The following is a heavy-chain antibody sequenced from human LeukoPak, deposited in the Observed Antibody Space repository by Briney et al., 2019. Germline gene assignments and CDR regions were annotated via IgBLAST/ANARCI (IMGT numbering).Heavy chain of an antibody. V-gene: IGHV3-30*03. J-gene: IGHJ4*02. CDR2: ISYDGSNK. Sequence: GGSLRLSCAASGFTFSNYWMSWVRQAPGKGLEWVAVISYDGSNKYYADSVKGRFTISRDNAKNTLYLQMNSLRAGDTAVYYCASTPNGVAAIYFDYWGQGTLVTVSS. D-gene: IGHD2-15*01. CDR1: GFTFSNYW. CDR3: ASTPNGVAAIYFDY.